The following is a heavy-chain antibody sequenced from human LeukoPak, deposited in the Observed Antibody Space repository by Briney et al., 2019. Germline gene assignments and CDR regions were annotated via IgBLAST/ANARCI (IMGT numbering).Heavy chain of an antibody. J-gene: IGHJ4*02. CDR3: ARERNLEIAVAGTIFNY. CDR1: GFTFSRYW. Sequence: PGGSLRLSCAASGFTFSRYWLSWVRQAPGKGLEWVANIKFDGIDKYYAESVRGRFTISRDNAKNSLYLQMNTLRAEDTAIYYCARERNLEIAVAGTIFNYWGQGALVTVSS. D-gene: IGHD6-19*01. CDR2: IKFDGIDK. V-gene: IGHV3-7*01.